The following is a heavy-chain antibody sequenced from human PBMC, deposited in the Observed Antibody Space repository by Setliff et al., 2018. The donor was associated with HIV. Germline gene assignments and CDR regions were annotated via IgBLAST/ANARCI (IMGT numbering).Heavy chain of an antibody. CDR2: IYSSGTT. V-gene: IGHV4-4*09. Sequence: SETLSLTCFVSGVSISDHYWGWIRQPPGKGLEWIGYIYSSGTTQYNPSVESRVTMSLDTSQNQFSLKLTSVTAADTAVYYCARLRQWLAFFDSWGQGTLVTVSS. D-gene: IGHD6-19*01. J-gene: IGHJ4*02. CDR1: GVSISDHY. CDR3: ARLRQWLAFFDS.